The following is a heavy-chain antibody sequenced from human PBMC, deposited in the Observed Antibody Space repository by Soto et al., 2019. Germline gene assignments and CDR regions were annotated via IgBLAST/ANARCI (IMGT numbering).Heavy chain of an antibody. CDR1: GGSISSGGYY. J-gene: IGHJ4*02. CDR3: ARAVRDFWSGVDY. D-gene: IGHD3-3*01. CDR2: IYYSGST. Sequence: QVQLQESGPGLVKPSQTLSLTCIVSGGSISSGGYYWSWIRQHPGKGLEWIGYIYYSGSTYYNPSLKSRVTISVDTSKNQFSLKLSSVTAADTAVYYCARAVRDFWSGVDYWGQGTLVTVSS. V-gene: IGHV4-31*03.